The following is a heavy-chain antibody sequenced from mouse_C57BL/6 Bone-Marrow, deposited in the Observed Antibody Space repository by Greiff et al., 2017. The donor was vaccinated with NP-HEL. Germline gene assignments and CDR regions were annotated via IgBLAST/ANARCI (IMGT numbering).Heavy chain of an antibody. Sequence: EVMLVESVAELVRPGASVKLSCTASGFNIKNTYMHWVKQRPEQGLEWIGRIDPANGNTKYAPKFQGKATITADTSSNTAYLQLSSLTSEDTAIYYCARRGRTRYYAMDYWGQGTSVTVSS. CDR1: GFNIKNTY. CDR3: ARRGRTRYYAMDY. V-gene: IGHV14-3*01. J-gene: IGHJ4*01. D-gene: IGHD6-1*01. CDR2: IDPANGNT.